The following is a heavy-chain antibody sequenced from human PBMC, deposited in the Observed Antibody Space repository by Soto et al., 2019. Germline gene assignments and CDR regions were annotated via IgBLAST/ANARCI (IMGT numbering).Heavy chain of an antibody. D-gene: IGHD5-12*01. CDR1: GYRFTSYW. Sequence: LGESLKISCKGSGYRFTSYWIVWVRQMPGKGLEWMGIVYPGDSDTRYSPSFQGQVTISADKAISTAYLQWSSMKASDTAMHYCARLSATWLQSAFDYWRKGIMVAVSS. J-gene: IGHJ4*02. CDR3: ARLSATWLQSAFDY. V-gene: IGHV5-51*01. CDR2: VYPGDSDT.